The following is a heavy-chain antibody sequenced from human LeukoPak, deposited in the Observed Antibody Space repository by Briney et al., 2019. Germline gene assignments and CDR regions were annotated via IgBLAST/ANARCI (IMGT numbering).Heavy chain of an antibody. CDR1: GGTFSSYA. V-gene: IGHV1-69*04. CDR3: ARGSGGRITIFGVAAHAFDI. D-gene: IGHD3-3*01. CDR2: IIPILGIA. Sequence: SVKVSCKASGGTFSSYAISWVRQAPGQGLEWMGRIIPILGIANYAQKFQGRVTITADKSTSTAYMELSSLRSEDTAVYYCARGSGGRITIFGVAAHAFDIWGQGTMVTVSS. J-gene: IGHJ3*02.